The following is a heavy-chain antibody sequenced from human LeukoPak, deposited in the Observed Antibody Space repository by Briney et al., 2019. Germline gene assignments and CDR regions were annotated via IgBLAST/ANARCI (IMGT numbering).Heavy chain of an antibody. CDR3: ARVSVTTVTTPDAFDI. CDR2: IRSKAYGGTT. D-gene: IGHD4-17*01. J-gene: IGHJ3*02. Sequence: PGGSLRLSCTASGFTFGDYAMSWFRQAPGKGLEWVGFIRSKAYGGTTEYAASVKGRFTISRDDSKSIAYLQMNSLKTEDTAVYYCARVSVTTVTTPDAFDIWGQGTMVTVSS. V-gene: IGHV3-49*03. CDR1: GFTFGDYA.